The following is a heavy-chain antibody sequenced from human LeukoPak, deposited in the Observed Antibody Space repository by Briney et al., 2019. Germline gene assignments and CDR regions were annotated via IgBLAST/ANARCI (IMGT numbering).Heavy chain of an antibody. CDR3: ARHVDWNYYFDY. CDR2: IYYSGST. D-gene: IGHD1-7*01. Sequence: SETLSLTCTVSGGSISSSSYYWGWIRQPPGQGLEWIGGIYYSGSTYYNPSLKSRVTISVDTSKNQFSLKLSSVTAADTALYYCARHVDWNYYFDYWGQGTLVTVSS. CDR1: GGSISSSSYY. J-gene: IGHJ4*02. V-gene: IGHV4-39*01.